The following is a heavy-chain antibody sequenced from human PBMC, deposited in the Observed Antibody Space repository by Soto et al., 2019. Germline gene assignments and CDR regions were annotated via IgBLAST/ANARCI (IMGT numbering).Heavy chain of an antibody. J-gene: IGHJ4*02. CDR3: ARSIVVVTSFNY. D-gene: IGHD2-2*01. CDR1: GYTFTSYA. CDR2: INAGNGNT. Sequence: ASVKVSCKASGYTFTSYAMHWVRQAPGQRLEWMGWINAGNGNTKYSQKFQGRVTITRDTSASTAYMELSSLRSEDTAVYYCARSIVVVTSFNYWGQGTLVTVSS. V-gene: IGHV1-3*01.